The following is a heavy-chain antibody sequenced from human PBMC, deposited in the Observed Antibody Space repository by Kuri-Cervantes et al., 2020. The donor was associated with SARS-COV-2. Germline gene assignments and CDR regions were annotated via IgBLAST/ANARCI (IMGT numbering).Heavy chain of an antibody. V-gene: IGHV1-69*13. CDR3: ARAQPLELNRYDSSGYYPQYFEH. CDR1: GDTFSSYD. D-gene: IGHD3-22*01. CDR2: ILPIFGTA. J-gene: IGHJ1*01. Sequence: SVKVSCKASGDTFSSYDISWVRQAPAQGLEWMGWILPIFGTANYAQKFQGRVTITADESTITAYMEMRSLRSEDTAVYYCARAQPLELNRYDSSGYYPQYFEHWGQGTLVTVSS.